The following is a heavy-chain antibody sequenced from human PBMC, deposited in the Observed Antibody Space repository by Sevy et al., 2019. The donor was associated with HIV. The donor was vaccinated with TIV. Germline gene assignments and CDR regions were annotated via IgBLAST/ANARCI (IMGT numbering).Heavy chain of an antibody. Sequence: GGSLRLSCAASGFSVSSYYMGWVRQAPGKGLEGVSTKGSGGQTYYADSVRGRFTIARDESANNLFLQLNNLRAEDTGVYYCARMTSTWSIDSWGQGTLVTVSS. CDR1: GFSVSSYY. V-gene: IGHV3-53*01. J-gene: IGHJ4*02. CDR3: ARMTSTWSIDS. CDR2: KGSGGQT.